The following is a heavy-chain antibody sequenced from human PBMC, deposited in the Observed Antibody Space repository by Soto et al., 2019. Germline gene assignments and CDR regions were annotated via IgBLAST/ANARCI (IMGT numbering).Heavy chain of an antibody. V-gene: IGHV1-8*01. Sequence: ASVKVSCKASGYTFTSYDVNWVRQATGQGLEWMGWMNPNSGNTGYAQKFQGRVTMTRNTSISTAYMKLSSLRSEDTAVYYCARGRKVTGTTRYYYGMDVWGQGTTVTVSS. CDR3: ARGRKVTGTTRYYYGMDV. J-gene: IGHJ6*02. CDR2: MNPNSGNT. D-gene: IGHD1-7*01. CDR1: GYTFTSYD.